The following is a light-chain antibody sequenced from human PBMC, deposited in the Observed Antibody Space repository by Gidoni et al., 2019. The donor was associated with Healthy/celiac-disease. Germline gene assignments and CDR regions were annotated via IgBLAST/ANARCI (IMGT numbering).Light chain of an antibody. Sequence: EIVMTQSPATLSVSPGESATLSCSASQSVTSNLAWYQQKPGQAPRLVIYGASTRAPGIPARFSGTASGTEFTLTISSLQSEDCAVYYSQQCNNWPADTFGQGTKLEIK. CDR2: GAS. J-gene: IGKJ2*01. V-gene: IGKV3-15*01. CDR1: QSVTSN. CDR3: QQCNNWPADT.